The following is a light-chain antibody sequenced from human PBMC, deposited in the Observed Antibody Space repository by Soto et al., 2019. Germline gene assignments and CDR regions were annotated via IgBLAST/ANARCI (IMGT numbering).Light chain of an antibody. CDR3: QHYNNWPRT. V-gene: IGKV3-15*01. J-gene: IGKJ1*01. CDR2: GAS. CDR1: QSVSSN. Sequence: EIVMTQSPATLSVSPGERATLSCRASQSVSSNLAWYQQKPGQAPRLLIYGASTRATGIPARFSGSGSGTEFTLTISSLQSEDFAVYYCQHYNNWPRTFVQGTKVGIK.